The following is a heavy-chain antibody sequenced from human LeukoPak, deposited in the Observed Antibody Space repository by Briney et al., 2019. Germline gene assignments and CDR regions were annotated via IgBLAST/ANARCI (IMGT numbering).Heavy chain of an antibody. J-gene: IGHJ4*02. D-gene: IGHD3-10*01. CDR1: GFTFSSYS. CDR2: ISSSSCYI. Sequence: PGGSLRLSCAASGFTFSSYSMNGVRQAPGKGLECVSSISSSSCYIYYADSVKGRFTISRDNAKNSLYLQMNSLRAEDTAVYYCAREAYYYGSGSYWDFDYWGQGTLVTVSS. CDR3: AREAYYYGSGSYWDFDY. V-gene: IGHV3-21*01.